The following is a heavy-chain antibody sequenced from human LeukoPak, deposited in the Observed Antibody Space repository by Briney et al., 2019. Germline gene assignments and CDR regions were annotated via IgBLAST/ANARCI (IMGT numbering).Heavy chain of an antibody. CDR2: ISSSSSYI. CDR1: GFTFSSYS. V-gene: IGHV3-21*01. D-gene: IGHD6-13*01. Sequence: GGSLRLPCAASGFTFSSYSMNWVRQAPGKGLEWVSSISSSSSYIYYADSVKGRFTISRDNAKNSLYLQMNSLSAEDTAVYYCAKGLIAAAGKPGDYWGQGTLVTVSS. J-gene: IGHJ4*02. CDR3: AKGLIAAAGKPGDY.